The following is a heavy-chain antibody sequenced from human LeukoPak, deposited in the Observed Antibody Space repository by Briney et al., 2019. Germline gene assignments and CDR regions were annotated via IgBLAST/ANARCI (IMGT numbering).Heavy chain of an antibody. CDR1: GYTFTSYD. CDR2: MNPNSGNT. V-gene: IGHV1-8*01. Sequence: ASVKVSCKPSGYTFTSYDINWVRQATAQGLEWMGWMNPNSGNTDYAQKFQGRVTMTRNTSISTAYMELSSLRSEDTAVYYCARGLYYDFWSGYSPFDYWGQGTLVTVSS. CDR3: ARGLYYDFWSGYSPFDY. D-gene: IGHD3-3*01. J-gene: IGHJ4*02.